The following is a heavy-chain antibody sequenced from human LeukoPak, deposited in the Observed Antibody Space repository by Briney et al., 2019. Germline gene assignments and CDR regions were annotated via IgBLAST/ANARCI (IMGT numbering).Heavy chain of an antibody. D-gene: IGHD3-22*01. V-gene: IGHV3-49*04. CDR3: TRVETNYYDSSGYGAFDI. Sequence: PGGSLRLSCTASGFTFGDYAMSWVRQAPEKGLEWVGFIRSKAYGGTTEYAASVKGRFTISRDDSKSIAYLQMNSLKTEDTAVYYCTRVETNYYDSSGYGAFDIWGQGTMVTVSS. J-gene: IGHJ3*02. CDR2: IRSKAYGGTT. CDR1: GFTFGDYA.